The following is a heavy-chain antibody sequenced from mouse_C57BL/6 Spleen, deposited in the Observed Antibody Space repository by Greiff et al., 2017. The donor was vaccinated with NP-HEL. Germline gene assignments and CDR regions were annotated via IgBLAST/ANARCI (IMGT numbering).Heavy chain of an antibody. D-gene: IGHD2-1*01. V-gene: IGHV14-4*01. CDR2: IDPENGDT. CDR3: TTGYGNSFAY. CDR1: GFNIKDDY. Sequence: VQLQQSGAELVRPGASVKLSCTASGFNIKDDYMHWVKQRPEQGLEWIGWIDPENGDTEYASKFQGKATITADTSSNTAYLQLSSLTCEDTAVYYCTTGYGNSFAYWGQGTLVTVSA. J-gene: IGHJ3*01.